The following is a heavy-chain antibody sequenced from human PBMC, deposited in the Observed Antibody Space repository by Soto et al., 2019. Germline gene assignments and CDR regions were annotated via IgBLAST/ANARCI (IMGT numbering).Heavy chain of an antibody. Sequence: EVQLLESEGGLVQPGGSLRLSCAASGFTFNSYAMSWVRQAPGKGLEWVSSVGVSGDTYYADSVEGRFTISRDNSENTVNLQMNSLRAEDTAVYYCGKNYYFDNWGQGTLVTVST. V-gene: IGHV3-23*01. CDR1: GFTFNSYA. J-gene: IGHJ4*02. CDR3: GKNYYFDN. CDR2: VGVSGDT.